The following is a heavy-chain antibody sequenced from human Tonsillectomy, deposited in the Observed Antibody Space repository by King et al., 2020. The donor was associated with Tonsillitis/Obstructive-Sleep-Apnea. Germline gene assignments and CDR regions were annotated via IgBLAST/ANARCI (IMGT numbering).Heavy chain of an antibody. J-gene: IGHJ5*02. CDR2: VNPSGGST. V-gene: IGHV1-46*01. CDR1: GYTFTTYF. CDR3: ARGAPDHRDDYGSWFDP. D-gene: IGHD3-16*01. Sequence: QLVQSGAEVKKPGASVKVSCKASGYTFTTYFMHWVRQAPGQGLEWMGIVNPSGGSTIYAQKFQGRVTMTRDTSTSTVYMELSSLRSEDTAVYYCARGAPDHRDDYGSWFDPWGQGTLVTVSS.